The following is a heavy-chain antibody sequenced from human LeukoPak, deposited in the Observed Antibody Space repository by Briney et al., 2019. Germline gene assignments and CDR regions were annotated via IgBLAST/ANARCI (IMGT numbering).Heavy chain of an antibody. CDR1: GGTFSSYA. V-gene: IGHV1-69*13. D-gene: IGHD3-10*01. CDR2: IIPIFGTA. J-gene: IGHJ3*02. CDR3: AREIWFGIDAFDI. Sequence: GASVKVSCKASGGTFSSYAISWVRQAPGQGLEWMGGIIPIFGTANYAQKFQGRVTITADESTSTAYMELSSLRSEDTAVYYCAREIWFGIDAFDIWGQGTMVTVSS.